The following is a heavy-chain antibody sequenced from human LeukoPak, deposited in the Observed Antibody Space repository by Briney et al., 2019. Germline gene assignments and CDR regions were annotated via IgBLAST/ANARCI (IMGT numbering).Heavy chain of an antibody. V-gene: IGHV3-21*01. Sequence: GGSLRLSCAASGFTFSSYSMNWVRQAPGKGLEWVSSISSSSSYIYYADSVKGRFTISRDNAKNSLYLQMNSLRAEDTAVYYCARVFTIFGVEVNYYTDVWGKGTTVTVSS. D-gene: IGHD3-3*01. J-gene: IGHJ6*03. CDR1: GFTFSSYS. CDR3: ARVFTIFGVEVNYYTDV. CDR2: ISSSSSYI.